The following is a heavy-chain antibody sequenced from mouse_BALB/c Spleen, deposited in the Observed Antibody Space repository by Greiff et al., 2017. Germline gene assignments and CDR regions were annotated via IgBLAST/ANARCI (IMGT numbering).Heavy chain of an antibody. CDR1: GFNIKDTY. D-gene: IGHD1-1*01. V-gene: IGHV14-3*02. CDR3: AKYPDDDGSRAGIAD. J-gene: IGHJ3*01. CDR2: FDPANGNT. Sequence: VQLQQSGAELVKPGASVKLSCTASGFNIKDTYMHWVKQRPEQGLEWIGRFDPANGNTKYDPKFQCKATITADTSSNTAYLQLSSATSEDTAVYYCAKYPDDDGSRAGIADWGQGTLVTVAA.